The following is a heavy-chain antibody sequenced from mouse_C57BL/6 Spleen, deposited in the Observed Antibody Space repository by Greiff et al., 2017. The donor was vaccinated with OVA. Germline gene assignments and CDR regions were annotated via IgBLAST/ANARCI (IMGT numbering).Heavy chain of an antibody. CDR3: AALQLGPFDY. Sequence: QVQLQQPGAELVKPGASVKLSCKASGYTFTSYWMHWVKQRPGQGLEWIGMIHPNSGSTNYNEKFKSKATQTVDKSSSTAYMQLSSLTSEDSAVYYCAALQLGPFDYWGQGTTLTVSS. CDR1: GYTFTSYW. J-gene: IGHJ2*01. CDR2: IHPNSGST. D-gene: IGHD4-1*02. V-gene: IGHV1-64*01.